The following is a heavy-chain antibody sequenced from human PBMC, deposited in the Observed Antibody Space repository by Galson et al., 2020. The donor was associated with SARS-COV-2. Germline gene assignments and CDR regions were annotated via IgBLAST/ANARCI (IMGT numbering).Heavy chain of an antibody. CDR3: ARQGIVATIVGWFDP. CDR1: GYSFTSYW. CDR2: IYPGDSDT. D-gene: IGHD5-12*01. V-gene: IGHV5-51*01. Sequence: KIGESLKISCKGSGYSFTSYWIGWVRQMPGKGLEWMGIIYPGDSDTRYSPSFQGQVTISADKSISTAYLQWSSLKASDTAMYYCARQGIVATIVGWFDPWGQGTLVTVSS. J-gene: IGHJ5*02.